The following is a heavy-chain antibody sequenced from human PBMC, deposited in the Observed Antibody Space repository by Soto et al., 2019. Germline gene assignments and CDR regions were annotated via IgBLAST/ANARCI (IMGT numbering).Heavy chain of an antibody. CDR1: GGSISSSSYY. Sequence: SETLSLTCTVSGGSISSSSYYWGWIRQPPGKGLEWIGSIYYSGSTYYNPSLKSRVTISVDTSKNQFSLKLSSVTAADTAVYYCASIKRVTIFGVVIRGNWFDPWGQGTLVTVSS. J-gene: IGHJ5*02. CDR3: ASIKRVTIFGVVIRGNWFDP. D-gene: IGHD3-3*01. CDR2: IYYSGST. V-gene: IGHV4-39*01.